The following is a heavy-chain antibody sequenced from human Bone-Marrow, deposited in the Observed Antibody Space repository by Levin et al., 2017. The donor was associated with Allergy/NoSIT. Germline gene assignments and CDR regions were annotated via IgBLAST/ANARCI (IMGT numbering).Heavy chain of an antibody. CDR3: ANGGLKYFQH. D-gene: IGHD3-16*01. CDR1: GFTFSSYA. CDR2: ISGSGGGT. J-gene: IGHJ1*01. V-gene: IGHV3-23*01. Sequence: PGGSLRLSCAVSGFTFSSYAMSWVRQAPGKGLEWVSAISGSGGGTYYADSVKGRFTISRDNSKNTLYLQMNSLRAEDTAVYYCANGGLKYFQHWGQGTLVTVSS.